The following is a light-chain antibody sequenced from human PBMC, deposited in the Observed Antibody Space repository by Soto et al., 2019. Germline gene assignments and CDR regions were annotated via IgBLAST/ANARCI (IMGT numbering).Light chain of an antibody. CDR3: QQTNRFPRT. CDR2: AAS. Sequence: DIQMTQSPSSVSASVGDRVTITCRASQGIDSWLAWYQQKPGKAHKLLIYAASNLQSGVPSRFSGSGSGIDFTLTISNLQPEDFATYYCQQTNRFPRTFGPGTKVDIK. J-gene: IGKJ3*01. CDR1: QGIDSW. V-gene: IGKV1-12*01.